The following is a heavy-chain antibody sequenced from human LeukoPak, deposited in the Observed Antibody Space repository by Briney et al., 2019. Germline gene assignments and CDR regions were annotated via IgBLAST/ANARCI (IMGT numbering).Heavy chain of an antibody. Sequence: PGGSLRLSCAASGFTFSSYGMHWVRQAPGKGLEWVAFIRYDGSNKYYADSVKGRFTISRDNSKNTLYLQMNSLRAEDTAVYYCAKDSGEGWWSYYFDYWGQGTLVTVSS. CDR1: GFTFSSYG. V-gene: IGHV3-30*02. CDR3: AKDSGEGWWSYYFDY. CDR2: IRYDGSNK. D-gene: IGHD2-15*01. J-gene: IGHJ4*02.